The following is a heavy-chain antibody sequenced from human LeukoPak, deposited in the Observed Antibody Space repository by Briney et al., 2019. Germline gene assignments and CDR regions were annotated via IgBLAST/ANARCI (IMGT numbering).Heavy chain of an antibody. J-gene: IGHJ4*02. Sequence: GGSLRLPCAASGFAFRNYYMDWIRQAPGKGLEWVAYISNSGTIIYYAESVKGRFTISRGNAKNSLYLQMNSLRAEDTAVYYCAKAIQYCSGGSCYSPFDYWGQGTLVTVSS. CDR3: AKAIQYCSGGSCYSPFDY. V-gene: IGHV3-11*01. CDR1: GFAFRNYY. CDR2: ISNSGTII. D-gene: IGHD2-15*01.